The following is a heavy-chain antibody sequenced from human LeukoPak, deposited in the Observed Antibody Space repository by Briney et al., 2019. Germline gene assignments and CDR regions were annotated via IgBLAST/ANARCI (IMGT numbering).Heavy chain of an antibody. CDR3: ARDPNYADLDY. Sequence: AASVKVSCKASGYTFVNYYIHWVRQAPGQGLEWMGIINPSGGSTSYAQKFQGRVTVTRDTSTSTVYMELSSLRSEDTAVYYCARDPNYADLDYWGQGTLVTVSS. CDR2: INPSGGST. D-gene: IGHD1-7*01. V-gene: IGHV1-46*01. J-gene: IGHJ4*02. CDR1: GYTFVNYY.